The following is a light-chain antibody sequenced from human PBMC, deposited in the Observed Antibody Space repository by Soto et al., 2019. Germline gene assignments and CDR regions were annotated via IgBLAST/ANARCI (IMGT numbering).Light chain of an antibody. CDR1: NIGVKS. CDR2: DDD. J-gene: IGLJ1*01. CDR3: QVWDESSDHPGV. Sequence: SYELTQPHSVSVAPGQTATITCGGKNIGVKSVHWYQLRPGQAPVLVVYDDDDXXXGIPAGFSGSNSGNTATLTIARVEAGDEADYCCQVWDESSDHPGVFGTGTKVTVL. V-gene: IGLV3-21*02.